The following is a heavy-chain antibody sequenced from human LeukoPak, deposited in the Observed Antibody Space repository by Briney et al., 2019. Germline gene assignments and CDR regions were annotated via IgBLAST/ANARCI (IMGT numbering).Heavy chain of an antibody. CDR1: GLTFSNSY. V-gene: IGHV3-11*04. Sequence: PGGSLRLSCAASGLTFSNSYMSWIRQAPGKGLEWVSYISSGGNTIKYADSVKGRFTISRDNARNSLYLQINSLRAEDTAVYYCATASLYFDNWGQGILVTVSS. J-gene: IGHJ4*02. CDR2: ISSGGNTI. CDR3: ATASLYFDN.